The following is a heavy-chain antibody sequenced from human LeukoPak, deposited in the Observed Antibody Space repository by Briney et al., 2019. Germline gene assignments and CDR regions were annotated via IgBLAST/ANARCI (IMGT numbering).Heavy chain of an antibody. Sequence: ASVKVSCKASGYTFTSYDINWVRQATGQGLEWMGWMNPNSGNTGYAQKFQGRVTMTRNTSISTAYMELSSLRSEDTAVYYCAIRRADYGGNSGWGGAFDIWGQGTMVTVSS. D-gene: IGHD4-23*01. CDR2: MNPNSGNT. CDR3: AIRRADYGGNSGWGGAFDI. V-gene: IGHV1-8*01. CDR1: GYTFTSYD. J-gene: IGHJ3*02.